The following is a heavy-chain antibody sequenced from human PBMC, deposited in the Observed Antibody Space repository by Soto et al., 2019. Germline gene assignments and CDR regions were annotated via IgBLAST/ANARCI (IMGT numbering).Heavy chain of an antibody. J-gene: IGHJ4*02. V-gene: IGHV3-23*01. Sequence: GGSLRLSCAASGFSFSSYAMTWVRQAPGKGLECVSGISGHGGSTYYADSVKGRSTISRDNSKNTMYMQMNSLRVEDTAVYYCVKSYRYSYGSDYWGQGTLVTVSS. CDR1: GFSFSSYA. CDR2: ISGHGGST. D-gene: IGHD5-18*01. CDR3: VKSYRYSYGSDY.